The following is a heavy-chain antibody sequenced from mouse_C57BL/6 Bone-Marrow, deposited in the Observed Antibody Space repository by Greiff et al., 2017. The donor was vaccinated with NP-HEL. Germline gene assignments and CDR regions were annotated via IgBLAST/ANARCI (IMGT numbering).Heavy chain of an antibody. CDR3: ARTLITTVVPHWYFDV. Sequence: QVQLQQPGAELVKPGASVQLSCKASGYTFTSYWMHWVKQRPGQGLEWIGMIHPNSGSTNYNEKFKSKATLTVDKSSSTAYMQLSSLTSEDSAVDYCARTLITTVVPHWYFDVWGTGTTVTVSS. CDR2: IHPNSGST. CDR1: GYTFTSYW. V-gene: IGHV1-64*01. J-gene: IGHJ1*03. D-gene: IGHD1-1*01.